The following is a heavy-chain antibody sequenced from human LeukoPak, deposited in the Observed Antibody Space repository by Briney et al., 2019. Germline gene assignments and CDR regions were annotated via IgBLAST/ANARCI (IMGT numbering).Heavy chain of an antibody. V-gene: IGHV4-59*01. CDR1: GGSISSSY. CDR3: ARAIAVAGTRGIGPNDY. CDR2: IYYSGST. Sequence: SETLSLTCTVSGGSISSSYWSWIRQPPVKGLEWIGYIYYSGSTNYNPSLKSRVTIPVDTSKNQFSLKLSSVTAADTAVYYCARAIAVAGTRGIGPNDYWGQGTLVTVSS. D-gene: IGHD6-19*01. J-gene: IGHJ4*02.